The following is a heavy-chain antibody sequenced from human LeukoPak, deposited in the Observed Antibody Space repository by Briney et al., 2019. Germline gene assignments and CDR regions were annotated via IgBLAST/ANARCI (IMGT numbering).Heavy chain of an antibody. CDR3: ARDQSSYYDFWSGYSAENWFDP. Sequence: PGRSLRLSCAASGFIFSNYGMTWVRQAPGKGLEWVSYISSSSSTIYYADSVKGRFTISRDNAKNSLYLQMNSLRAEDTAVYYCARDQSSYYDFWSGYSAENWFDPWGQGTLVTVSS. CDR2: ISSSSSTI. D-gene: IGHD3-3*01. J-gene: IGHJ5*02. V-gene: IGHV3-48*01. CDR1: GFIFSNYG.